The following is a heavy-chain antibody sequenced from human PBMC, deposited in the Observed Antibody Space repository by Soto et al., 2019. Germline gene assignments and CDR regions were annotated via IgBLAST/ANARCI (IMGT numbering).Heavy chain of an antibody. J-gene: IGHJ4*02. D-gene: IGHD1-7*01. CDR1: GFTFSSYW. Sequence: EVQLVESGGSLVQPGGSLRLSCAASGFTFSSYWMTWVRQAPGKGLEWLTKIRQDGSDKYYVDSVRGRFTISRDNAKNSLYLQMDGLTVEDTAVYYCATESSFRCELWGQGTLVTVSS. CDR2: IRQDGSDK. CDR3: ATESSFRCEL. V-gene: IGHV3-7*04.